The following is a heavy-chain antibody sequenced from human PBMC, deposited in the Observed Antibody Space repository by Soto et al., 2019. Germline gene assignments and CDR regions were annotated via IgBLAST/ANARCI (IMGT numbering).Heavy chain of an antibody. CDR2: ISSSGDAI. Sequence: QVQLMESGGGLVKPGGSLRLSCFTAGFTFKDYYMGWIRQAPGKGLEWLSYISSSGDAIYYADSVKGRFTTSRDNTKNSLMMEMNTLSVDDSAMYYCARGSRQRFLEWLLFDYWGQGARVTVSS. CDR1: GFTFKDYY. J-gene: IGHJ4*02. CDR3: ARGSRQRFLEWLLFDY. D-gene: IGHD3-3*01. V-gene: IGHV3-11*01.